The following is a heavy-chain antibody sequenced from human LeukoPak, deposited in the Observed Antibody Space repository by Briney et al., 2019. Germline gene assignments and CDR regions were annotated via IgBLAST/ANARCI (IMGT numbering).Heavy chain of an antibody. Sequence: KFSETLSLTCAVYGGSFSGYYWSWIRQPPGKGLEWIGEINHSGSTNYNPSLKSRVTISVDTSKNQFSLKLSSVTAADTAVYYCARGPRKARVRDILTSTSKGMDVWGQGTTVTVSS. D-gene: IGHD3-9*01. CDR3: ARGPRKARVRDILTSTSKGMDV. CDR1: GGSFSGYY. V-gene: IGHV4-34*01. CDR2: INHSGST. J-gene: IGHJ6*02.